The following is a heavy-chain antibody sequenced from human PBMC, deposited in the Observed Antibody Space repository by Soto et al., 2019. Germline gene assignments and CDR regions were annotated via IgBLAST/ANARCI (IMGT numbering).Heavy chain of an antibody. Sequence: GGSLRLSCAASGFTFSSYAMSWVRQAPGKGLEWVSSISGSGGYTYYADSVKGRFTISRDNAKNSLYLQMNSLRAEDTALYYCARDGSVGPTPSRVFDFWGPGTLVTVSS. D-gene: IGHD1-26*01. CDR2: ISGSGGYT. CDR1: GFTFSSYA. CDR3: ARDGSVGPTPSRVFDF. J-gene: IGHJ5*01. V-gene: IGHV3-23*01.